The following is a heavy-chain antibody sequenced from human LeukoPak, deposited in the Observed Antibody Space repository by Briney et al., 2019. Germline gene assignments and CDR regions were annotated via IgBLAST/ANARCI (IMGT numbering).Heavy chain of an antibody. CDR3: ARDDSCSCDKCVSLGGFDV. CDR1: GYSFKNYG. Sequence: ASVKVSCKASGYSFKNYGMTWVRQAPGQGLEWMGWVNSDTGSTVSAQAFQGRVALTIDTSTNTIHMELRSLTSDDTAVYFCARDDSCSCDKCVSLGGFDVWGQGTTVIVSS. D-gene: IGHD3-16*01. CDR2: VNSDTGST. J-gene: IGHJ3*01. V-gene: IGHV1-18*01.